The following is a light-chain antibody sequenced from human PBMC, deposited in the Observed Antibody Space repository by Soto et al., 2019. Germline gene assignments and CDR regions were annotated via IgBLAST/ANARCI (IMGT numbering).Light chain of an antibody. J-gene: IGKJ5*01. CDR2: GAS. CDR3: QQYGNSPLT. CDR1: QSVGDSK. Sequence: EIVLTQSPGTLSLSPGESATLSCRASQSVGDSKLAWYQQKPGQAPRLLIYGASTRATGIPDRFSGSGSGTDFTLTISRLEPEEFAVYYCQQYGNSPLTFGGGTRLEIK. V-gene: IGKV3-20*01.